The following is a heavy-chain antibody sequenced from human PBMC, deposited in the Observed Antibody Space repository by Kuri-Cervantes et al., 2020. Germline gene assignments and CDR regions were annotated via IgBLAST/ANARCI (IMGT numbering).Heavy chain of an antibody. Sequence: ASVKVSCKASGYTFTSYGISWVRQAPGQRLEWMGWINAGNGNTKYSQKFQGRVTITRDTSASTAYMELSSLRSEDTAVYYCARRYCSGGSCSSGRGMDVWGQGTTVTVSS. CDR2: INAGNGNT. J-gene: IGHJ6*02. CDR1: GYTFTSYG. D-gene: IGHD2-15*01. V-gene: IGHV1-3*01. CDR3: ARRYCSGGSCSSGRGMDV.